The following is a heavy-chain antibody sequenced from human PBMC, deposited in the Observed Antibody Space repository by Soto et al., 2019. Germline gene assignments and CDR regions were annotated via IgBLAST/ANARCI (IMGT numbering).Heavy chain of an antibody. CDR1: GFIFSSYA. CDR2: ISGTGGNT. J-gene: IGHJ6*03. Sequence: PGGSLRLSCAASGFIFSSYAMSWVRQASGKGLEWVSAISGTGGNTYYPGSVKGRFTISRENAKNSLYLQMNSLRAGDTAVYYCAREYYDFWSGYYGGYYYMDVWGKGTTVTVSS. CDR3: AREYYDFWSGYYGGYYYMDV. V-gene: IGHV3-13*01. D-gene: IGHD3-3*01.